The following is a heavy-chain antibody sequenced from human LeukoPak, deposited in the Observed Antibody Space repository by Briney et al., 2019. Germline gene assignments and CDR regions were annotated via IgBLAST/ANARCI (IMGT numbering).Heavy chain of an antibody. CDR3: ARQGHRYSGFDY. J-gene: IGHJ4*02. V-gene: IGHV4-59*08. D-gene: IGHD1-1*01. Sequence: PSETLSLTCTVSGGSISSYYWSLIRQPPGKGLEWIGYIYYSGSTNYNPSLKSRVTISVDTSKNQFSLKLSSVTAADTAVYYCARQGHRYSGFDYWGQGTLVTVSS. CDR1: GGSISSYY. CDR2: IYYSGST.